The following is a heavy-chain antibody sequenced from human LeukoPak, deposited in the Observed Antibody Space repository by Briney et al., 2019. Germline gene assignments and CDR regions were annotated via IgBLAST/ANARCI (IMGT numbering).Heavy chain of an antibody. CDR3: ARARLPIHLALVTMIVGAYFDY. V-gene: IGHV3-23*01. CDR1: GFTFSSYA. J-gene: IGHJ4*02. CDR2: ISGSDGST. Sequence: PGGSLRLSCAASGFTFSSYAMSWVRQAPGKGLEWVSAISGSDGSTYYADSVKGRFTISRDNSKNTLYLQMNRLRAEDTAVYYCARARLPIHLALVTMIVGAYFDYWGQGTLVTVSS. D-gene: IGHD3-22*01.